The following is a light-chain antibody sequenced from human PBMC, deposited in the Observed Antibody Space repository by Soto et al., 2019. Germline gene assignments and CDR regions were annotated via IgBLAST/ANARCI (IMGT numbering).Light chain of an antibody. CDR2: GAS. CDR3: QQYNNWPPWT. CDR1: QSVSSN. J-gene: IGKJ1*01. Sequence: EIVMTQSPATLSVSPGERATLSCRASQSVSSNLAWYQQKPGQAPRLLIYGASTRATGIPARFSGSGSGTAFTLTISILQSEDFAVYYCQQYNNWPPWTFGQGTKVEIK. V-gene: IGKV3-15*01.